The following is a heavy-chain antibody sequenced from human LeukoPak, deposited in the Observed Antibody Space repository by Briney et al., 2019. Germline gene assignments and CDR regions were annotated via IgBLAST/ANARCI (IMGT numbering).Heavy chain of an antibody. D-gene: IGHD2-2*01. Sequence: ASVKVSCKASGGTFSSYAISWVRQAPGQGLEWMGGIIPIFGTANYAQKFQGRVTITTDESTSTAYMELSSLRSEDTAVYYCASATRDRYCSSTSCPVPTLPYFDYWGQGTLVTVSS. CDR1: GGTFSSYA. J-gene: IGHJ4*02. CDR3: ASATRDRYCSSTSCPVPTLPYFDY. CDR2: IIPIFGTA. V-gene: IGHV1-69*05.